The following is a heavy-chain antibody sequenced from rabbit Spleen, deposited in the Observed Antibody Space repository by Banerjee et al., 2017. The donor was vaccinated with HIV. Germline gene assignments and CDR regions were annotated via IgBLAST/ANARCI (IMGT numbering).Heavy chain of an antibody. CDR2: IDPVFGIT. Sequence: HLKESGGGLVQPGGSLKLSCKASGFTLSSYYMNWVRQAPGKGLEWIGYIDPVFGITYYANWVNGRFSISRENAQSTLYLQLNSLTAADTATYFCAKDMGVAAGYFFNLWGQGTLVTVS. D-gene: IGHD4-1*01. V-gene: IGHV1S7*01. CDR3: AKDMGVAAGYFFNL. CDR1: GFTLSSYY. J-gene: IGHJ4*01.